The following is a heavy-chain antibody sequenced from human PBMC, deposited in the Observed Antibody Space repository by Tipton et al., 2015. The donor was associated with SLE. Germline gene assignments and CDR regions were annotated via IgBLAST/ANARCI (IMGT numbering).Heavy chain of an antibody. Sequence: QSGAEVKKPGASVKVSCKASGYTFTSYGISWVRQAPGQGLEWMGWMNPNSGNTGYAQKFQGRVTMTRNTSISTAYMELSSLRSEGTAVYYCARSQKPTVVTRFRYFDLWGRGTLVTVSS. D-gene: IGHD4-23*01. V-gene: IGHV1-8*02. CDR2: MNPNSGNT. J-gene: IGHJ2*01. CDR3: ARSQKPTVVTRFRYFDL. CDR1: GYTFTSYG.